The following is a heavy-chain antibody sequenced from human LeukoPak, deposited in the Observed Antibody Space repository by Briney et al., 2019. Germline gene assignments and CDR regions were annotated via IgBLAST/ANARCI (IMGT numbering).Heavy chain of an antibody. CDR3: AREATWGQWYFDH. Sequence: GGSLRLSCVASGFSFSNHGMHWVRQAPGKGLEWVSVIASDGGAKFYADSVKGRFTLSRDNSKNMFFLKMNFLTVEDTAIYYCAREATWGQWYFDHWGQGTPVTVSS. V-gene: IGHV3-30*03. CDR1: GFSFSNHG. D-gene: IGHD6-19*01. CDR2: IASDGGAK. J-gene: IGHJ4*02.